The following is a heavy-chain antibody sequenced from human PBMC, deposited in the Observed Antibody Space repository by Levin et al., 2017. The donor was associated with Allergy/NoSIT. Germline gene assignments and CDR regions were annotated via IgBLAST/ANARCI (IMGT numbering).Heavy chain of an antibody. D-gene: IGHD3-22*01. CDR1: GYSISGGFY. V-gene: IGHV4-38-2*01. CDR2: IYYTGNT. J-gene: IGHJ2*01. Sequence: ASETLSLTCAVSGYSISGGFYWGWIRQPPGKGLEWIGTIYYTGNTYYNPSLESRVTISLDTSKNQFSLKVNSVTATDTAIYYCTRSSGHYSDWYFDLWGRGILVTVPS. CDR3: TRSSGHYSDWYFDL.